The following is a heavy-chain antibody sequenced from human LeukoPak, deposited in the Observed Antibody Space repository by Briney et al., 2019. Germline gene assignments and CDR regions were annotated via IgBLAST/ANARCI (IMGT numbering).Heavy chain of an antibody. CDR2: INPNSGGT. V-gene: IGHV1-2*02. CDR1: GYTFTGYY. Sequence: ASVKVSCKASGYTFTGYYMHWVRQAPGQGLEWMGWINPNSGGTNYAQKFQGRVTMTRDTSISTAYMELSRLRSDDTAVYYCARIRIYCTNGLCRGDLDYWGQGTLVTVSS. D-gene: IGHD2-8*01. CDR3: ARIRIYCTNGLCRGDLDY. J-gene: IGHJ4*02.